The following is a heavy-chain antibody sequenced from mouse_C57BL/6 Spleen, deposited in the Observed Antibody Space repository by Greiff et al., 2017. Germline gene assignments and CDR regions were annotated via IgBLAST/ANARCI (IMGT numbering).Heavy chain of an antibody. J-gene: IGHJ4*01. V-gene: IGHV1-52*01. Sequence: VKLQQPGAELVRPGSSVKLSCKASGYTFTSYWMHWVKQRPIQGLEWIGNIDPSDSETHYNQKFKDKATLTVDKSSSTAYMQLSSLTSEDSAVYYCASHYYGSSYAMDYWGQGTSVTVSA. CDR1: GYTFTSYW. D-gene: IGHD1-1*01. CDR3: ASHYYGSSYAMDY. CDR2: IDPSDSET.